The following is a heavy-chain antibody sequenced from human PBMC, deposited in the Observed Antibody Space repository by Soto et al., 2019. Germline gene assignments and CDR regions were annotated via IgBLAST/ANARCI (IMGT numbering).Heavy chain of an antibody. CDR3: ARKASDDLDY. J-gene: IGHJ4*02. Sequence: LRLSCAASGFTFSFYDVNWVRQAPGKGLEWVSYISSGGGTVYYADSVKGRFTISRDNAKNSLYLQMNSLRAEDTAVYYCARKASDDLDYWGQGTLVTVSS. V-gene: IGHV3-48*03. CDR1: GFTFSFYD. D-gene: IGHD1-1*01. CDR2: ISSGGGTV.